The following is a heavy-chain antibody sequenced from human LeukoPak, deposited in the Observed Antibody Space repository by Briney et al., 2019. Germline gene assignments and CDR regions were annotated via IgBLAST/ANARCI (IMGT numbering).Heavy chain of an antibody. Sequence: AGGSLRLSCAASGFTFEDYAMHWVCQAPGKGLEWVSLISGDGGNIYYAESVKGRFTISRDNSKNSLYLQMNSLRTEDTALYYCAKDLPQYYDFWSGYYGGFDYWGQGTLVTVSS. CDR3: AKDLPQYYDFWSGYYGGFDY. D-gene: IGHD3-3*01. J-gene: IGHJ4*02. CDR1: GFTFEDYA. V-gene: IGHV3-43*02. CDR2: ISGDGGNI.